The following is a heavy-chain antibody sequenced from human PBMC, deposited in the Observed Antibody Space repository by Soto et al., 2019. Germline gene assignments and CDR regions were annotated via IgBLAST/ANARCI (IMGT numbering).Heavy chain of an antibody. CDR2: ISRSSRNI. CDR3: ARDLKVAGTNSFYYYGMDV. CDR1: GFTFSNYT. J-gene: IGHJ6*02. D-gene: IGHD6-19*01. Sequence: EVQLVESGGGLVKPGGSLTLSCAASGFTFSNYTMNWVRQARGKGLEWVSSISRSSRNIYYADSVKGRFTISRDNAKNALYLHMNSLRAGDTAVYYCARDLKVAGTNSFYYYGMDVWGQGTTVTVSS. V-gene: IGHV3-21*01.